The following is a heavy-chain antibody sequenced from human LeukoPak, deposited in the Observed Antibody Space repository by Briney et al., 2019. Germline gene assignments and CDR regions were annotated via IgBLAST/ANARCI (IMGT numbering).Heavy chain of an antibody. V-gene: IGHV3-21*01. CDR2: ISSSSSYI. J-gene: IGHJ4*02. Sequence: GGSLRLSCAASGFTFSNYSMNWVRQAPGKGLEWVSSISSSSSYIYYADSVKGRFTISRDNAKNSLYLQMNSLRAEDTAVYYCARGGIAVAGTLGYWGQGTLVTVSS. CDR3: ARGGIAVAGTLGY. D-gene: IGHD6-19*01. CDR1: GFTFSNYS.